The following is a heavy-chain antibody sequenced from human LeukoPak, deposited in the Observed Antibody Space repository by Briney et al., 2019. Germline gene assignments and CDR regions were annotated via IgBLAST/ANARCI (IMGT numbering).Heavy chain of an antibody. D-gene: IGHD3-10*01. CDR3: AKSGSGVLYYFHY. Sequence: GGSLRLSCAASGFTFSSYWMSWVRQAPGKGLEWVANIKQDGSEKYYVDSVKGRFTISRDNSNNTLYLQMNSLRAEDTAVYYCAKSGSGVLYYFHYWGHGTLVTVSS. V-gene: IGHV3-7*01. J-gene: IGHJ4*01. CDR1: GFTFSSYW. CDR2: IKQDGSEK.